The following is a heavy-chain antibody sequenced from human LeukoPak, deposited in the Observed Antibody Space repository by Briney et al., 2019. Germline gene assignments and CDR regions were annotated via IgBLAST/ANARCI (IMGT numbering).Heavy chain of an antibody. CDR2: ISYDGSNK. CDR3: AKDMSGYYPGAFDI. V-gene: IGHV3-30*18. J-gene: IGHJ3*02. Sequence: QPGGSLRLSCAASGFTFSSYGMHWVRQAPGKGLEWVAVISYDGSNKYYADSVKGRFTISRDNSKNTLYLQMNSLRAEDTAVYYCAKDMSGYYPGAFDIWGQGTMVTVSS. D-gene: IGHD3-22*01. CDR1: GFTFSSYG.